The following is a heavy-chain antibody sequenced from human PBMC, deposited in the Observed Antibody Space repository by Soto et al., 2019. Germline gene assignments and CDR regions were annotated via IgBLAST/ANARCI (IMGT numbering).Heavy chain of an antibody. J-gene: IGHJ4*02. D-gene: IGHD7-27*01. CDR3: ARGPRNWGVDY. V-gene: IGHV1-8*01. CDR1: AYTFTSYD. CDR2: MNPNNGNT. Sequence: QVQLVQSGAEVKKPGASVKVSCKAAAYTFTSYDINWVRQATGQDFEWMGWMNPNNGNTAYAQKFQGRVTMTRETYKSTAFMELSSLTSEDTAVYYCARGPRNWGVDYWGQGTLVTVSS.